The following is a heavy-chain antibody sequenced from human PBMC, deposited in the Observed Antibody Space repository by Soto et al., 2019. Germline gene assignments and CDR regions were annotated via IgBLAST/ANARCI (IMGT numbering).Heavy chain of an antibody. CDR3: ASSYYGSGSYYNLNWFDP. D-gene: IGHD3-10*01. V-gene: IGHV4-61*01. J-gene: IGHJ5*02. Sequence: SETLSLTCTVSGGSVSSGSYYWSWIRQPPGKGLEWIGYINYSGSTNYNPSLKSRVTISVDTSKNQFSLKLSSVTAAETAVYYCASSYYGSGSYYNLNWFDPWGQGTLVTVSS. CDR1: GGSVSSGSYY. CDR2: INYSGST.